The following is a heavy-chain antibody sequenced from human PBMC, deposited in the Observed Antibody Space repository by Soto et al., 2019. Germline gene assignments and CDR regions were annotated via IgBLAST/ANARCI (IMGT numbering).Heavy chain of an antibody. CDR3: ARDFEY. Sequence: EVQLVESGGGLVQPGGSLRLSCEASGFTFSTFWMHWVRQAPGKGLVWVSRINSDGSSTNYADSVKGRVTISRDNAKNTLYLQLNSLRPEDTAVYYCARDFEYWVHATLVTVSS. CDR2: INSDGSST. CDR1: GFTFSTFW. J-gene: IGHJ4*01. V-gene: IGHV3-74*01.